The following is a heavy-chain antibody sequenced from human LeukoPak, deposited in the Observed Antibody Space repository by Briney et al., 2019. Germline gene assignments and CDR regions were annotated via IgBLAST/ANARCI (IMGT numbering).Heavy chain of an antibody. Sequence: ASVKVSCKTSGYTFTGYDINWVRQAPGQGLEWMGWMKSNSGDTHFAQKFQGRVTMTRNISISTAFMELSSLRSEDTAVHYCARGEYSSSWYPFDYWGQGSPVTVSS. CDR2: MKSNSGDT. D-gene: IGHD6-13*01. CDR1: GYTFTGYD. V-gene: IGHV1-8*01. J-gene: IGHJ4*02. CDR3: ARGEYSSSWYPFDY.